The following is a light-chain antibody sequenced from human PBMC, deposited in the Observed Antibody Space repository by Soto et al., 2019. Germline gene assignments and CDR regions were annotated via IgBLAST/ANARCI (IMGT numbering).Light chain of an antibody. V-gene: IGLV2-14*01. CDR1: NSDVGGYNY. Sequence: QSVLTQPAAGSGSPGQSITISRTGTNSDVGGYNYVSWYQQHPGKAPKLMIYDVSNRPSGVSNRLSGSKSGNTASLTISGLQAEDEADYYCSSYTSSSTGVFGTGTKVTVL. J-gene: IGLJ1*01. CDR3: SSYTSSSTGV. CDR2: DVS.